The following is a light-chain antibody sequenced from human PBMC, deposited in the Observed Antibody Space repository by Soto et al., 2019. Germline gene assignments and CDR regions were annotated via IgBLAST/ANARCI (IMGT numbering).Light chain of an antibody. J-gene: IGLJ1*01. CDR2: EAS. CDR3: SLYTSENTYV. Sequence: QSALTQPPSVSGSPGQSVTISCTGTSTDFVSYNRVSWYQQPPGTAPKLIIYEASNRPSGVPDRFSGSKSGNTASLTISGLHDADEADYYCSLYTSENTYVFGTGTQLTVL. CDR1: STDFVSYNR. V-gene: IGLV2-18*01.